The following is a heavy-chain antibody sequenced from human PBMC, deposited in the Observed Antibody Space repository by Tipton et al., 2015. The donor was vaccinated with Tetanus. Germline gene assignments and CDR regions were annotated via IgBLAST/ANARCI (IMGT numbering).Heavy chain of an antibody. D-gene: IGHD3-22*01. J-gene: IGHJ3*02. CDR3: AKNAGVTMIVVADDAFDI. Sequence: SLRLSCAASGFTFSSYGMYWVRQAPGKGLEWVAVIWYDGSNKYYADSVKGRFTISRDNSKNTLYLQMNSLRAEDTAVYYCAKNAGVTMIVVADDAFDIWGQGTMVTVSS. V-gene: IGHV3-33*06. CDR2: IWYDGSNK. CDR1: GFTFSSYG.